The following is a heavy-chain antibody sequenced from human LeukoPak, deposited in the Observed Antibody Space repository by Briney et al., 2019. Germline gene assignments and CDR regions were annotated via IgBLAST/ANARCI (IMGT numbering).Heavy chain of an antibody. D-gene: IGHD2-2*01. Sequence: GASVKVSCKASGYTFTSYDINWVRQATGQGLEWMGWMNPNSGNTGYAQKFQGRVTMTRNTSISTAYMELSSLGSEDTAVYYCARDIVVVPAANYYYGMDVWGQGTTVIVSS. CDR1: GYTFTSYD. CDR2: MNPNSGNT. V-gene: IGHV1-8*01. CDR3: ARDIVVVPAANYYYGMDV. J-gene: IGHJ6*02.